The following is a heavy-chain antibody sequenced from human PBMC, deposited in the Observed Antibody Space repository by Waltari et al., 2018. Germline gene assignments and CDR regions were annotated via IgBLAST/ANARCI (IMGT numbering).Heavy chain of an antibody. CDR2: ISSSSSYI. V-gene: IGHV3-21*01. D-gene: IGHD3-10*01. J-gene: IGHJ6*02. CDR3: ARGAYGSGSYVYGMDV. Sequence: EVQLVESGGGLVKPGGSLRLSCGASGFTFSSYSMNWVRQAPGKGLEWVSSISSSSSYIYYVDSVKGRFTISRDNAKNSMNLQMNSLRADDTAVYYCARGAYGSGSYVYGMDVWGQGTTVTV. CDR1: GFTFSSYS.